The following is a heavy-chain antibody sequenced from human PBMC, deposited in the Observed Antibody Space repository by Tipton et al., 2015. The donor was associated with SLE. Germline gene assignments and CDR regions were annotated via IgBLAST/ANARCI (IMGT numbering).Heavy chain of an antibody. CDR2: VVYSGST. CDR1: GGSISSGSYY. V-gene: IGHV4-61*01. Sequence: TLSLTCTVSGGSISSGSYYWSWIRQTPGKGLEWIGYVVYSGSTNYNPSLNSRVTMSVDTSKNQFSLNLRSVTAADTAVYFCAKSGGSGYNFWGQGILVTVSS. D-gene: IGHD5-12*01. J-gene: IGHJ4*02. CDR3: AKSGGSGYNF.